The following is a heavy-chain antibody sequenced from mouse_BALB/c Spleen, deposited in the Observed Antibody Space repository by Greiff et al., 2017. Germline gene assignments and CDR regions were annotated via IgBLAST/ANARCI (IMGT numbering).Heavy chain of an antibody. CDR1: GYSFTGYF. Sequence: VQLQQSGPELVKPGASVKISCKASGYSFTGYFMNWVMQSHGKSLEWIGRINPYNGDTFSNQKFKGKATLTVDKSSSTAHMELRSLASEDSAVYYCARDHYYGYDYWGQGTTLTVSS. V-gene: IGHV1-20*02. CDR2: INPYNGDT. J-gene: IGHJ2*01. D-gene: IGHD1-2*01. CDR3: ARDHYYGYDY.